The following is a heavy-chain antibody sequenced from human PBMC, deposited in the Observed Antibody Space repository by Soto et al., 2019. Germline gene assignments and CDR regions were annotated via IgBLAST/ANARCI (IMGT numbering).Heavy chain of an antibody. Sequence: LRLSFAASRXTFSAYEMHWFRQAPGKGLEWVSYISTSGSTVCYADSVKGRFTASRDNTRNSLYLQMDSLRDEDTALYYCVRYCGTTLCNGVATRTFDYWGQGTLVTVSS. CDR3: VRYCGTTLCNGVATRTFDY. CDR1: RXTFSAYE. D-gene: IGHD5-12*01. CDR2: ISTSGSTV. V-gene: IGHV3-48*03. J-gene: IGHJ4*02.